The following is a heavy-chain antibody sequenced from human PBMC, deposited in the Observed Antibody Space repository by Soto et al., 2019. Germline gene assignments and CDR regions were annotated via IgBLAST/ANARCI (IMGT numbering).Heavy chain of an antibody. Sequence: GASVKVSCKASGYTFTSYGISWVRQAPGQGLEWMGWISAYNGNTNYAQKLQGRVTMTTDTSTITAYMELMSLRSDDTAVYYCARASFDYDSSGYYDWGQGTLVTVSS. J-gene: IGHJ4*02. CDR3: ARASFDYDSSGYYD. V-gene: IGHV1-18*04. CDR2: ISAYNGNT. CDR1: GYTFTSYG. D-gene: IGHD3-22*01.